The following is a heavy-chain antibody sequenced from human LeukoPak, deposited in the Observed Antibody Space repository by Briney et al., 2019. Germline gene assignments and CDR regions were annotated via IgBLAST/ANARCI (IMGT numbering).Heavy chain of an antibody. D-gene: IGHD1-1*01. V-gene: IGHV3-74*01. CDR2: ISSDGITT. CDR3: ANEPHPVLWPF. CDR1: GFTFSSSW. Sequence: PGGSLRLSCAASGFTFSSSWMHWVRQVPGKGLVWVSRISSDGITTNYADSVKGRFTISRDNAKNTVYLQMNSLRAEDTAVYYCANEPHPVLWPFWGQGTMVTVSS. J-gene: IGHJ3*01.